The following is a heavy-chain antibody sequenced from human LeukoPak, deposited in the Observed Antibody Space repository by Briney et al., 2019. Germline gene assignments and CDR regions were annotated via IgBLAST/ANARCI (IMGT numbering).Heavy chain of an antibody. CDR2: ISGSGGST. D-gene: IGHD3-3*01. V-gene: IGHV3-23*01. CDR3: ATSVGYYDFWSGRGAFDY. J-gene: IGHJ4*02. CDR1: GFTFSNYG. Sequence: PGGSLRLSCAGSGFTFSNYGMSWVRQGPGKGLEWVSAISGSGGSTYYADSVKGRFTISRDNSKNTLYLQMNSLRAEDTAVYYCATSVGYYDFWSGRGAFDYWGQGTLVTVSS.